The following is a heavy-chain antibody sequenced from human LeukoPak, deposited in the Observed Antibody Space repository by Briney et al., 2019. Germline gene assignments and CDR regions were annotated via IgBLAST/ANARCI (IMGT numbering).Heavy chain of an antibody. CDR3: ARVSNSGWGSRFDP. V-gene: IGHV3-21*01. D-gene: IGHD6-19*01. CDR2: ISSSGTYI. J-gene: IGHJ5*02. CDR1: GSTFSNYN. Sequence: GGSLRLSCAASGSTFSNYNMNWVRQAPGKGPEWVSSISSSGTYIYYADSLKGRFTISRDNAKNSLYLQMNSLRAEDTAVYYCARVSNSGWGSRFDPWGQGTLVTVSS.